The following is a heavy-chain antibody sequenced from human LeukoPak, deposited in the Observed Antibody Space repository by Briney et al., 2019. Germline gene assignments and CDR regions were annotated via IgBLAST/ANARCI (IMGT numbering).Heavy chain of an antibody. D-gene: IGHD4-17*01. J-gene: IGHJ4*02. CDR1: GGFITSGIHW. CDR2: IYQSGTT. V-gene: IGHV4-4*02. CDR3: ATYFYGDYALHYFDY. Sequence: SETLSLTCTVSGGFITSGIHWWSWARQTPGKGLEWIGEIYQSGTTNYKPSLKSRVTMSLDKSRNLFSLQLSAMTAADTAVYYCATYFYGDYALHYFDYWGQGALVTVSS.